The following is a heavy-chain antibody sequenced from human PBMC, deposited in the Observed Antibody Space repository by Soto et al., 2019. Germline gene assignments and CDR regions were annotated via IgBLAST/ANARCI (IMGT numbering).Heavy chain of an antibody. CDR3: ARADYGDRGLAFDS. CDR2: IYYTGST. V-gene: IGHV4-31*03. D-gene: IGHD4-17*01. J-gene: IGHJ4*02. CDR1: GASTGSGGYY. Sequence: QVQLQESGPGLVKTSQTLSLTCTVSGASTGSGGYYLSWIRQHPGKGLEWIGYIYYTGSTYYSPSLKSRASISVDTSKNQFSLKLDSVTAADTAVYYCARADYGDRGLAFDSWGQGTLVTVSS.